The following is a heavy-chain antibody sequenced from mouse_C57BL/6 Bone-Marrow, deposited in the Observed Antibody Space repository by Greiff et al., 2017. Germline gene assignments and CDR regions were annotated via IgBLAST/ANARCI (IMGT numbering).Heavy chain of an antibody. CDR2: IDPENGDT. Sequence: VQLKQSGAELVRPGASVKLSCTASGFNIKDDYMHWVKQRPEQGLEWIGWIDPENGDTEYASKFQGKATITADTSSNTAYLQLSSLTSEDTAVDYCTTDYGSSYPAWFAYWGQGTLVTVSA. J-gene: IGHJ3*01. CDR1: GFNIKDDY. CDR3: TTDYGSSYPAWFAY. D-gene: IGHD1-1*01. V-gene: IGHV14-4*01.